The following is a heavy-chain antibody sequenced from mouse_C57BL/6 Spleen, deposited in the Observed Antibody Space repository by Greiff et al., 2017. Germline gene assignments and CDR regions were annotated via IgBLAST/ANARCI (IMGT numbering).Heavy chain of an antibody. Sequence: VQLQQSGAELVRPGASVKLSCTASGFNIKDDYMHWVKQRPEQGLEWIGWFDPENGDTEYASKFQGKATITADTSSNTAYLQLSSLTSEDTAVYYCTTGGLPQAWFAYWGQGTLVTVSA. CDR1: GFNIKDDY. D-gene: IGHD2-4*01. V-gene: IGHV14-4*01. CDR2: FDPENGDT. J-gene: IGHJ3*01. CDR3: TTGGLPQAWFAY.